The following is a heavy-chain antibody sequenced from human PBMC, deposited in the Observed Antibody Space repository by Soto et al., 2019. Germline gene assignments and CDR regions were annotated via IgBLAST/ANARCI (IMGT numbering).Heavy chain of an antibody. J-gene: IGHJ4*02. Sequence: SETLSLTCSVSGGSVSSGSYYWSWIRQSPGKGLEWIGHIYYSGSPNYNPSPKSRVTISVDTSKSQFSLKLSSVTAADTAVYYCARDVSTNYWGQGMLVTVSS. CDR3: ARDVSTNY. CDR2: IYYSGSP. CDR1: GGSVSSGSYY. V-gene: IGHV4-61*01.